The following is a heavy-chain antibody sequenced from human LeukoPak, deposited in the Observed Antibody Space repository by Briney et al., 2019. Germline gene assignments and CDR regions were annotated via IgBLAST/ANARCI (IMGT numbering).Heavy chain of an antibody. CDR3: ARDLFSTVTPHWFDS. D-gene: IGHD4-4*01. V-gene: IGHV3-21*01. J-gene: IGHJ5*01. CDR2: ISSSSSYI. CDR1: GFTFSSYS. Sequence: GGSLRLSCAASGFTFSSYSMNWVRQAPGKGLEWVSSISSSSSYIYYADSVKGRFTISRDNAKNSLYLQMNSLRAEDTAVYYCARDLFSTVTPHWFDSWGQGTLVTVSS.